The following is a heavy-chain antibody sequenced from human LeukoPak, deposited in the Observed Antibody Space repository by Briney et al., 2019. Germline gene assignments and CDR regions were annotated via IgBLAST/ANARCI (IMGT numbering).Heavy chain of an antibody. CDR2: ISAYNGNT. CDR3: ARVAVFGVVIVGWFDP. Sequence: GASVKVSCKASGYTFTSYGISWVRQAPGQGLEGMGWISAYNGNTNYAQKLQGRVTMTTDTSTSTAYMELRSLRSDDTAVYYCARVAVFGVVIVGWFDPWGQGTLVTVSS. D-gene: IGHD3-3*01. J-gene: IGHJ5*02. CDR1: GYTFTSYG. V-gene: IGHV1-18*01.